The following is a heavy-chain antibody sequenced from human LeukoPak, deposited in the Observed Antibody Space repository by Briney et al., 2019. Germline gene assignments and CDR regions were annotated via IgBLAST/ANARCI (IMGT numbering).Heavy chain of an antibody. J-gene: IGHJ4*02. CDR2: IRGSGGGT. Sequence: GGSLRLSCAASGFTFSSYAMSWVRQAPGKGLEWVSGIRGSGGGTPYAESVKGRFTISRDNSKTTLYLQMNSLRAEDTALYYCAKSPTAYDYYDYWGQGTLVTVSS. CDR1: GFTFSSYA. V-gene: IGHV3-23*01. D-gene: IGHD5-12*01. CDR3: AKSPTAYDYYDY.